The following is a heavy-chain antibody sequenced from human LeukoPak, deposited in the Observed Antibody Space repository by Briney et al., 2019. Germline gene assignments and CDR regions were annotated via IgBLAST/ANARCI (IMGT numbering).Heavy chain of an antibody. J-gene: IGHJ4*02. D-gene: IGHD6-19*01. CDR3: ASPGIAVAEGSC. CDR2: INPNSGGT. CDR1: GYTFTGYY. V-gene: IGHV1-2*06. Sequence: ASVKVSCKASGYTFTGYYIHWVRQAPGQGLEWMGRINPNSGGTNYAQKFQGRVTMTRDTSISTAYMELSRLRSDDTAVYYCASPGIAVAEGSCWGQGTLVTVSS.